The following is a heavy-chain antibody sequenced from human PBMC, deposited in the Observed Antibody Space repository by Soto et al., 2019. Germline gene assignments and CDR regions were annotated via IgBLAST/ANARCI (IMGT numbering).Heavy chain of an antibody. CDR1: GGSISSYY. D-gene: IGHD5-18*01. CDR3: ARRGYSYGTIDY. V-gene: IGHV4-59*08. Sequence: SETLSLTCTVSGGSISSYYCSWIRQPPGKGLEWIGYIYYSGSTNYNPSLKSRVTISVDTSKNQFSLKLSSVTAADMAVYYCARRGYSYGTIDYWGQGTLVTVSS. J-gene: IGHJ4*02. CDR2: IYYSGST.